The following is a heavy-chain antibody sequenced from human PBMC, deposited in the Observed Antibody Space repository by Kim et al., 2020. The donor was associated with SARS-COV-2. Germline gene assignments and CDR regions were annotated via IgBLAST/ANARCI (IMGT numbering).Heavy chain of an antibody. J-gene: IGHJ4*02. CDR3: AIYPENYFDSCAFDY. V-gene: IGHV3-49*02. D-gene: IGHD3-22*01. Sequence: AASVRGRFTISRDDSKSIAYLQMNSLQTEDTALYYCAIYPENYFDSCAFDYWGPGTLVTVSS.